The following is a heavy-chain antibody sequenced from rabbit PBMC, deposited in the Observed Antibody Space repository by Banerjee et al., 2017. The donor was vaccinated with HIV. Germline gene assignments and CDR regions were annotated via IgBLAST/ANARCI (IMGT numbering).Heavy chain of an antibody. J-gene: IGHJ4*01. CDR2: IYAGSSGST. CDR1: GFDFSSYYM. V-gene: IGHV1S45*01. CDR3: ARESGYVGDGTTFNL. Sequence: QEQLKETGGGLVQPGGSLTLSCRASGFDFSSYYMNWVRQAPGKGLEWIACIYAGSSGSTWYASWVNGRFTISKTSSTTVTLQMTSLTAADTATYFCARESGYVGDGTTFNLWGPGTLVTVS. D-gene: IGHD1-1*01.